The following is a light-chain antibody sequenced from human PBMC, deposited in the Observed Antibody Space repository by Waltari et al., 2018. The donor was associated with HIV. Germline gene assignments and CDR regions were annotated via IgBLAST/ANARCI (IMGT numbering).Light chain of an antibody. CDR2: CAS. CDR1: QSVLSRSNNKNY. J-gene: IGKJ1*01. V-gene: IGKV4-1*01. Sequence: DIVMTQSPDPLAVSLGERATINCKSSQSVLSRSNNKNYLAWYQQKPGQPPKLLIYCASTRESGVPDRFSGSGSGTDFTLTISSLQAEDVAVYFCQQYYSSPWTFGLGTKVEIK. CDR3: QQYYSSPWT.